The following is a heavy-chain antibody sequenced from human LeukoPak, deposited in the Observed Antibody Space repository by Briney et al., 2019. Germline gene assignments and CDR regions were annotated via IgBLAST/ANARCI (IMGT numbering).Heavy chain of an antibody. J-gene: IGHJ4*02. CDR3: AKRVHSASWYAAFDY. CDR1: GFSFTNYV. CDR2: ISSNSGTT. Sequence: PGGSLRLSCAASGFSFTNYVMTWVRQAPGKGLEWVSGISSNSGTTYYADSVKGRFTISRDNSKNTLYLQMNSLRAEDTAVYYCAKRVHSASWYAAFDYWGQGTLVTVSS. V-gene: IGHV3-23*01. D-gene: IGHD6-13*01.